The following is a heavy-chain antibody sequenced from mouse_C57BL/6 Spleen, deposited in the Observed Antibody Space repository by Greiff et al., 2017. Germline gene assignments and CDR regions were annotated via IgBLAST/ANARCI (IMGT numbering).Heavy chain of an antibody. CDR3: ARKRSNYPYYYAMDY. CDR2: IWTGGGT. CDR1: GFSLTSYA. V-gene: IGHV2-9-1*01. J-gene: IGHJ4*01. Sequence: VKLMESGPGLVAPSQSLSITCTVSGFSLTSYAISWVRQPPGKGLEWLGVIWTGGGTNYNSALKSRLSISKDNSKSQVFLKMNSLQTDDTARYYCARKRSNYPYYYAMDYWGQGTSVTVSS. D-gene: IGHD2-5*01.